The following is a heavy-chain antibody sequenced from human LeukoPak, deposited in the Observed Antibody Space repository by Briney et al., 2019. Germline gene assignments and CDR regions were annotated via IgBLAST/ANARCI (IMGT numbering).Heavy chain of an antibody. CDR2: INPSGGST. V-gene: IGHV1-46*01. Sequence: ASGKVSCKASGYTFTSYYLHWVRQAPGQGPELMGIINPSGGSTSYAQKFQGRVTMTRDMSTSTVYMEMSSLRSEDTAVYFCARDFKSCGPSCFTWYYYYYYMDVWGKGTTVTVSS. J-gene: IGHJ6*03. D-gene: IGHD2-2*02. CDR3: ARDFKSCGPSCFTWYYYYYYMDV. CDR1: GYTFTSYY.